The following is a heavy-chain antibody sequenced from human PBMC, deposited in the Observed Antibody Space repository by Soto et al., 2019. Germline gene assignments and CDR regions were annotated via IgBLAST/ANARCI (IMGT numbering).Heavy chain of an antibody. CDR2: ISGSSGSK. CDR3: ARYAAEVTTFFDQ. CDR1: GFIFNDYY. D-gene: IGHD4-17*01. V-gene: IGHV3-11*06. J-gene: IGHJ4*02. Sequence: SLRLSCAASGFIFNDYYMSWIRQAPGKGLEWLSNISGSSGSKKYADAGKGRFTISRDNAKKSLYLEMHSLRAEDTAMYYCARYAAEVTTFFDQWGQGTLVTVSS.